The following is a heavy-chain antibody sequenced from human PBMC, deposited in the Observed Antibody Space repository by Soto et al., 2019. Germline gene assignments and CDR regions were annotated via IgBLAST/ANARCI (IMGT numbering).Heavy chain of an antibody. V-gene: IGHV4-59*12. CDR3: ARTTAAIHLNY. Sequence: SETLSLTCTVSGGSISSYYWSWIRQPPGKGLEWIGYMYYSGRTNYNPSLKSRVTISVDTSRNQFSLKLNSVTAADTAVYNCARTTAAIHLNYWSQGTLVTVSS. J-gene: IGHJ4*02. D-gene: IGHD2-21*02. CDR1: GGSISSYY. CDR2: MYYSGRT.